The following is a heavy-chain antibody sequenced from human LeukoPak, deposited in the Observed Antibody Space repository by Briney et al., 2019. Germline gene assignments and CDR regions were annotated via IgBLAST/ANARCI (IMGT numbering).Heavy chain of an antibody. J-gene: IGHJ4*02. CDR2: ISYDGSNK. CDR1: GFTFSSYA. Sequence: GGSLRLSCAASGFTFSSYAMHWVRQAPGKGLEWVAVISYDGSNKYYADSVKGRFTISRDNSKNTLYLQMNSLRAEDTAVYYCASPGYSYDLYYLDYWGQGTLVTVSS. D-gene: IGHD5-18*01. V-gene: IGHV3-30*04. CDR3: ASPGYSYDLYYLDY.